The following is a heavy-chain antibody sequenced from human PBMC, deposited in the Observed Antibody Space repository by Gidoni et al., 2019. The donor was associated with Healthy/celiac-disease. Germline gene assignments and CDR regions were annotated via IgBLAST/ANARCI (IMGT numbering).Heavy chain of an antibody. CDR1: GFTVSSNY. V-gene: IGHV3-66*04. Sequence: EVQLVESGGGLVQPGGSLSLSCSASGFTVSSNYMSWVRQAPGKGLEWVSVIYSGGSTYYADSVKGRFTISRDNSKNTLYLQMNSLRAEDTAVYYCARPIYGEDAFDIWGQGTMVTVSS. CDR2: IYSGGST. D-gene: IGHD4-17*01. CDR3: ARPIYGEDAFDI. J-gene: IGHJ3*02.